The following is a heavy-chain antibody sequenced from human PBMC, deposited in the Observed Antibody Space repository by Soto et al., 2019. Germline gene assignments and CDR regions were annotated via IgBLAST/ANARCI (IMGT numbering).Heavy chain of an antibody. CDR2: IDPSDSDT. Sequence: GESLKISCKGSGYSFTSYWISWVRQMPGKGLEWMGRIDPSDSDTRYSPSFQGQVTISADKSISTAYLQWSSLKASDTAMYYCARLESDSSSWYRWYYYGMDVWGQGTTVTVSS. J-gene: IGHJ6*02. D-gene: IGHD6-13*01. CDR1: GYSFTSYW. CDR3: ARLESDSSSWYRWYYYGMDV. V-gene: IGHV5-51*01.